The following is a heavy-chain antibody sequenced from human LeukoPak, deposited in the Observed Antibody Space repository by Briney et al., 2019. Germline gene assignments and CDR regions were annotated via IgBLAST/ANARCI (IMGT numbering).Heavy chain of an antibody. Sequence: HSGGSLRLSCAASGFTFDDYAMHWVRQAPGKGLEWVSGISWNSGIIGYADSVKGRFTISRDNAKNSLYLQMNSLRAEDMALYYCAKAYCGGDCYLGADAFYIWGQGTMVTVSS. CDR3: AKAYCGGDCYLGADAFYI. D-gene: IGHD2-21*01. V-gene: IGHV3-9*03. J-gene: IGHJ3*02. CDR1: GFTFDDYA. CDR2: ISWNSGII.